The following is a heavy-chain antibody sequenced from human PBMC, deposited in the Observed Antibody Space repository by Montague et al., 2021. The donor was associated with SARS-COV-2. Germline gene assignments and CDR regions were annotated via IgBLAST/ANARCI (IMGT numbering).Heavy chain of an antibody. CDR1: RDSVSTYGVA. Sequence: CAISRDSVSTYGVARDWIMQSPSRGLEWLGMTIYTGSAWYNEYAESVKGRITINPDTPKSQFSLHLTSVTPEDTAVYYCARHSYRTFDFWGQGTLVTVSS. CDR3: ARHSYRTFDF. V-gene: IGHV6-1*01. D-gene: IGHD3-10*01. CDR2: TIYTGSAWYN. J-gene: IGHJ4*02.